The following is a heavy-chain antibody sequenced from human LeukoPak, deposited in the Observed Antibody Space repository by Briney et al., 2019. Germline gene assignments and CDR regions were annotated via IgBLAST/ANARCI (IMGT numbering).Heavy chain of an antibody. CDR2: INPNSGGT. CDR1: GYTFTGYY. CDR3: ARDWALLWFGELPADY. J-gene: IGHJ4*02. V-gene: IGHV1-2*02. Sequence: GASVKVSCKASGYTFTGYYMHWVRQAPGQGLEWMGWINPNSGGTNYAQKFQGRVTMTRDTSISTAYMELSRLRSDDTAVYYCARDWALLWFGELPADYWGQGTLVTVSS. D-gene: IGHD3-10*01.